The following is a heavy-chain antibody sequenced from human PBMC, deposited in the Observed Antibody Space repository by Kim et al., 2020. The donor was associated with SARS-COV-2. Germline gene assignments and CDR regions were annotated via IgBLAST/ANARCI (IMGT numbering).Heavy chain of an antibody. Sequence: SETLSLTCAVYGGSFSGYYWSWIRQPPGKGLEWIGEINHSGSTNYNPSLKSRVTISVDTSKNQFSLKLSSVTAADTAVYYCARVWWLHDYFDYWGQGTLVTVSS. D-gene: IGHD5-12*01. CDR2: INHSGST. V-gene: IGHV4-34*01. J-gene: IGHJ4*02. CDR1: GGSFSGYY. CDR3: ARVWWLHDYFDY.